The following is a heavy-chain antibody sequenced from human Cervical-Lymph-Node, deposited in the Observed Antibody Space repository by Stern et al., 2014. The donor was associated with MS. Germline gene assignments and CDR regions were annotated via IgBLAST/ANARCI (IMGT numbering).Heavy chain of an antibody. CDR1: GFSFDDYA. D-gene: IGHD1-26*01. Sequence: EVQLVESGGGLVPPGRSLRLSCAASGFSFDDYAMHWVRQAPGQGLEWVASISWNSENMVYAGSVKGRFTISRDNAKNSLDLQMNSLRAEDTALYFCAKDSGIVGATNAFDIWGQGTMVTVSS. CDR3: AKDSGIVGATNAFDI. J-gene: IGHJ3*02. CDR2: ISWNSENM. V-gene: IGHV3-9*01.